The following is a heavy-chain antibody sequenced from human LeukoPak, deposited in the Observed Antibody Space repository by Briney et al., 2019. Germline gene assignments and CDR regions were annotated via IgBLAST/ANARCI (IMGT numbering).Heavy chain of an antibody. CDR1: GYTFSSNA. Sequence: ASVKVSCKASGYTFSSNAINWVRQAPGQGLEWMGWIDTNTGNPTYAQGFTGQFVFSLDTSVSTTYLQISSLKAEDTAEYFCARGYDSSGYFSDWGQGTLVTVSS. CDR3: ARGYDSSGYFSD. D-gene: IGHD3-22*01. J-gene: IGHJ4*02. V-gene: IGHV7-4-1*02. CDR2: IDTNTGNP.